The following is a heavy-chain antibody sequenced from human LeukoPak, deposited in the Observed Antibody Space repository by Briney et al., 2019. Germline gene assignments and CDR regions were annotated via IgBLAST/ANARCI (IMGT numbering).Heavy chain of an antibody. Sequence: GGSLRLSCAASGFTVSSKYMAWVRQAPGKGLERVSFIHSGGNTNYADSVKGRFTISRDYSKNTLNLQMSSLRVEDTAVYYCATIVSDSSGWYHFDHWGQGALVTVSS. CDR1: GFTVSSKY. CDR2: IHSGGNT. CDR3: ATIVSDSSGWYHFDH. J-gene: IGHJ4*02. V-gene: IGHV3-66*01. D-gene: IGHD6-19*01.